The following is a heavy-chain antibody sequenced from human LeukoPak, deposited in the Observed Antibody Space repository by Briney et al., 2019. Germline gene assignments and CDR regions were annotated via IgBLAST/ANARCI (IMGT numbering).Heavy chain of an antibody. CDR2: IHWNGGST. J-gene: IGHJ4*02. Sequence: GGSLRLSCAASGFTFDDYCMSWLRQPAGKGLAWVAGIHWNGGSTGYADSVKGRFTISRDNAKNSLYLQMNSLRAEATTLYYYARGVYYVGGSYRYGYCFDYWGQRTLVTVSS. D-gene: IGHD3-16*02. V-gene: IGHV3-20*04. CDR1: GFTFDDYC. CDR3: ARGVYYVGGSYRYGYCFDY.